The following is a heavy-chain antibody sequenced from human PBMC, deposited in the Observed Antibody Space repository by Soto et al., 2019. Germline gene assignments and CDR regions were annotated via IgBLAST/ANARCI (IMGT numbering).Heavy chain of an antibody. CDR1: GFTFSSYS. CDR3: ARDLGYSSSTSSYAVSFDP. CDR2: ISSSSSYI. D-gene: IGHD2-2*01. J-gene: IGHJ5*02. V-gene: IGHV3-21*01. Sequence: GGSLSLSCAASGFTFSSYSMTWVRQAPGKGLEWVSSISSSSSYIYYADSVKGRFTISRDNAKNSLYLQMNSLRAEDTAVYYWARDLGYSSSTSSYAVSFDPCGQGTLVTVS.